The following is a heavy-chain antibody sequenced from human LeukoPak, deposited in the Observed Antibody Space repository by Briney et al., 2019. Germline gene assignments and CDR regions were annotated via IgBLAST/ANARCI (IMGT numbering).Heavy chain of an antibody. CDR1: GFTFSNYW. Sequence: GGSLRLSCAASGFTFSNYWMHWVRQAPGKGLVWVSRIKGDGSHTIYADSVKGRFTISGDNAKNTLYLQMKSLRAEDTAVYYCVRDWDHFDFDSWGLGTLVTVSS. D-gene: IGHD3-9*01. V-gene: IGHV3-74*01. J-gene: IGHJ5*01. CDR3: VRDWDHFDFDS. CDR2: IKGDGSHT.